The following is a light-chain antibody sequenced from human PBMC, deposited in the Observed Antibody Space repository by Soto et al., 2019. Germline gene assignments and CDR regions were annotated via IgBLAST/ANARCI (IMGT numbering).Light chain of an antibody. V-gene: IGKV1-27*01. CDR3: QEYHSPPFS. J-gene: IGKJ3*01. Sequence: DIPMTQSPSSLSASVGDTVTITCRASQGISTSLAWYQQKPGKVPDLLIYAASTLQSGVPSHFSGSGSGTDFTLTISSLQPEDVATYYCQEYHSPPFSFVPGTKVDIK. CDR1: QGISTS. CDR2: AAS.